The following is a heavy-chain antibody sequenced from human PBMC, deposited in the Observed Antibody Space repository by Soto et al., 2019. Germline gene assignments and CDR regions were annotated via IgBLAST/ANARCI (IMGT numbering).Heavy chain of an antibody. Sequence: GGSLRLSCAASGRTFSSYAIHWVRQAPGKGLEWVAVIWYDGSKTSYAESVKGRFTISRDNSENMVYLQMNSLRAEDTAVYYCARDRSADRFVQYFQHWGPGTLVTVSS. V-gene: IGHV3-33*01. CDR3: ARDRSADRFVQYFQH. CDR1: GRTFSSYA. J-gene: IGHJ1*01. CDR2: IWYDGSKT. D-gene: IGHD6-19*01.